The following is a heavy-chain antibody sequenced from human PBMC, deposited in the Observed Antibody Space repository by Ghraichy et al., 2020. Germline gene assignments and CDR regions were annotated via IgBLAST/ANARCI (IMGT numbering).Heavy chain of an antibody. CDR1: DDSFTDHY. J-gene: IGHJ3*01. V-gene: IGHV4-59*11. CDR3: ARGGGGKDYSSLAAPFDF. Sequence: SETLSLTCSVSDDSFTDHYWSWLRQTPGKGLEWIGYIYYSGSIKYNPSFQSRVTISVDMSKKDFSLRLNSLTAADTAIYFCARGGGGKDYSSLAAPFDFWGQGSQVIVSS. D-gene: IGHD6-19*01. CDR2: IYYSGSI.